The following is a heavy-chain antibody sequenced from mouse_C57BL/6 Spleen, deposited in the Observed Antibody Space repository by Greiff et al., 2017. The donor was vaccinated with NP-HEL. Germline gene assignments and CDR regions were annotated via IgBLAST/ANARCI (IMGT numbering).Heavy chain of an antibody. Sequence: QVQLQQPGAELVKPGASVKMSCKASGYTFTSYWITWVKQRPGQGLEWIGDIYPGSGSTNYNEKFKSKATLTVDTSSSTAYMQLSSLTSEDSAVYYCARSYYYGYDVDYYAMDYWGQGTSVTVSS. V-gene: IGHV1-55*01. D-gene: IGHD2-2*01. CDR1: GYTFTSYW. CDR2: IYPGSGST. J-gene: IGHJ4*01. CDR3: ARSYYYGYDVDYYAMDY.